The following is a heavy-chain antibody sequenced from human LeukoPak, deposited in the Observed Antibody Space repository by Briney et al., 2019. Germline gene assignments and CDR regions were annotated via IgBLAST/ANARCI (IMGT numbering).Heavy chain of an antibody. CDR3: IRGMGES. V-gene: IGHV3-74*01. Sequence: PGGSLRLSCVASGFTFSTYWMHWVRHTPGKGLVWVSRIDRDGRLISYADSVKGRFTISRDNAKNMLYLQMDNLRAGDTAVYYCIRGMGESWGQGTLVSVSS. CDR1: GFTFSTYW. J-gene: IGHJ5*02. D-gene: IGHD3-16*01. CDR2: IDRDGRLI.